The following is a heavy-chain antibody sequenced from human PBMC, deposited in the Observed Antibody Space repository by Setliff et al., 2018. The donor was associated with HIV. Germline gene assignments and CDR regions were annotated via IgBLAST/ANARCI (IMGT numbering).Heavy chain of an antibody. CDR2: VFYTGFA. D-gene: IGHD5-12*01. Sequence: SETLSLTCTVSGDSIRGYYWSWIRQPPGKGLEWMGYVFYTGFAAYNPSLKSRLTISVDTSKSQFSLRLTSVTAADTAIYYCARQVPIPGVAITPVDYWGQGALVTVSS. CDR1: GDSIRGYY. J-gene: IGHJ4*02. CDR3: ARQVPIPGVAITPVDY. V-gene: IGHV4-59*08.